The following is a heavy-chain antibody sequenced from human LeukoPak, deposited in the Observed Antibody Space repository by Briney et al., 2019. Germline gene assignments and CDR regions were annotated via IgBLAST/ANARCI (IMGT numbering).Heavy chain of an antibody. CDR3: ARLIVPAAMLSAFDI. D-gene: IGHD2-2*01. CDR2: ISSSSSYI. Sequence: PGGSLRLSCAASGFTFSSYSMNWVRQAPGKGLEWVSSISSSSSYIYYADSVKGRFTISRDNAKNSLYLQMNSLRAEDTAVYYCARLIVPAAMLSAFDIWGKGQWSPSLQ. J-gene: IGHJ3*02. V-gene: IGHV3-21*01. CDR1: GFTFSSYS.